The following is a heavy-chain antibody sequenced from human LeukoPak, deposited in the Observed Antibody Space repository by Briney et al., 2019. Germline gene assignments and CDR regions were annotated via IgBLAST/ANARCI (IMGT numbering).Heavy chain of an antibody. CDR1: GFTFSSYS. CDR3: ARSISGTTKAFDI. Sequence: PGGSLRLSCAASGFTFSSYSMNWVRQAPGKGLEGVSYITSSSGTIYYADSVKGRFTISRDNAKNSLYLQMNSLRAEDTAVYYCARSISGTTKAFDIWGQGTTVTVSS. CDR2: ITSSSGTI. V-gene: IGHV3-48*01. D-gene: IGHD1-20*01. J-gene: IGHJ3*02.